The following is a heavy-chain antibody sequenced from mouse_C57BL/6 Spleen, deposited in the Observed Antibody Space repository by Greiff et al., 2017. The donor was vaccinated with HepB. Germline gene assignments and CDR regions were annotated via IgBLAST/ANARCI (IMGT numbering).Heavy chain of an antibody. Sequence: VQLQQSGPELVKPGASVKISCKASGYSFTSYYIHWVKQRPGQGLEWIGWIYPGSGNTKYNEKFKGKATLTADTSSSTAYMQLSSLTSEDSAVYYCARGGDERGTYSAMDYWGQGTSVTVSS. CDR2: IYPGSGNT. J-gene: IGHJ4*01. D-gene: IGHD2-13*01. V-gene: IGHV1-66*01. CDR3: ARGGDERGTYSAMDY. CDR1: GYSFTSYY.